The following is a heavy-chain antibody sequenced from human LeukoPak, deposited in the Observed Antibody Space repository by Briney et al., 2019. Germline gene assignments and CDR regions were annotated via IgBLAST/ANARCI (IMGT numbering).Heavy chain of an antibody. V-gene: IGHV4-4*07. J-gene: IGHJ6*03. Sequence: PSETLSLTCTVSGGSISSYYWSWIRQPAGKGLEWIGRIYTSGSTNYNPSLKSRVTMSVDTSKNQFSLKLSSVTAADTAVYYCARGVSSSSSGYYYYMDVWGKGTTVTVSS. CDR2: IYTSGST. CDR1: GGSISSYY. D-gene: IGHD6-6*01. CDR3: ARGVSSSSSGYYYYMDV.